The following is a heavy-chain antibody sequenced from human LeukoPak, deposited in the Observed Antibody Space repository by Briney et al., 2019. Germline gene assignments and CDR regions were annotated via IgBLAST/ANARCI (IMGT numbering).Heavy chain of an antibody. Sequence: PGGSLRLSCAASGFIFSDYYMTWIRQAPGEGLEWVAYINTNSGYTNYADSLKGRFIISRDNAKNSLYLQMNSLRAEDTAVYYCARESITLVRGNTGFDYWGQGTLVTVSS. J-gene: IGHJ4*02. D-gene: IGHD3-10*01. CDR1: GFIFSDYY. V-gene: IGHV3-11*05. CDR3: ARESITLVRGNTGFDY. CDR2: INTNSGYT.